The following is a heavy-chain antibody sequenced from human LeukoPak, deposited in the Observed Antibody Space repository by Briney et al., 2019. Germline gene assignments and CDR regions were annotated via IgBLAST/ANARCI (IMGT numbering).Heavy chain of an antibody. V-gene: IGHV3-30*02. D-gene: IGHD2-2*02. J-gene: IGHJ4*02. Sequence: PGGSLRLSCAASGFTFSSYGMHWIRQAPGKGLEWVAFIRYDGSNKYYADSVKGRFTISRDNSKNSLYLQMNSLRAEDTAVYYCARFPGYCSSTSCYTTFDYWGQGTLVTVSS. CDR3: ARFPGYCSSTSCYTTFDY. CDR2: IRYDGSNK. CDR1: GFTFSSYG.